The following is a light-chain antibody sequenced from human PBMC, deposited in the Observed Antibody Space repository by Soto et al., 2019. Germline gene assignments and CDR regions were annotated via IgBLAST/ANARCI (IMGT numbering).Light chain of an antibody. J-gene: IGLJ1*01. Sequence: QSVLTQPASVSGSAGQSITISCSGTMRDVGAYNLVSWYQQHPGTAPKLIIYEVRNRPSGISSRFSGSRSGNTASLTISGLQSEDEGDYYCSAYTASFFYVFGTGTKVTVL. CDR3: SAYTASFFYV. CDR2: EVR. CDR1: MRDVGAYNL. V-gene: IGLV2-14*01.